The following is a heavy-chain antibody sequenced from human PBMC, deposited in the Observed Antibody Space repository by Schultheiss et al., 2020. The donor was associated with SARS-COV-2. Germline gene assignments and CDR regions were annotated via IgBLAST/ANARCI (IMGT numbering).Heavy chain of an antibody. CDR1: GFTFSSYS. CDR3: ATDSWGPND. CDR2: IKQDGSEK. J-gene: IGHJ4*02. V-gene: IGHV3-7*01. D-gene: IGHD2-8*01. Sequence: GGSLRLSCAASGFTFSSYSMNWVRQAPGKGLEWVANIKQDGSEKYYVDSVKGRFTISRDNAKNSLYLQMNSLRAEDTAVYYCATDSWGPNDWGQGTLVTVSS.